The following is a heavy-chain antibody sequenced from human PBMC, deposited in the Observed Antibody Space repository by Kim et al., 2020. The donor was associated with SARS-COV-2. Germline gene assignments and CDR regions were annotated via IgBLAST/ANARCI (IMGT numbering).Heavy chain of an antibody. J-gene: IGHJ3*01. D-gene: IGHD4-17*01. V-gene: IGHV3-23*01. Sequence: GGSLRLFCAASGFTFTYYGMSWVRQAPGKGPEWVSGISASGANPYYAESVKGRFTISRDNSKNTLSLQMTTLRAEDTAKYYCVRDYGDYARNDGLAFWGQGTMVTVSS. CDR2: ISASGANP. CDR3: VRDYGDYARNDGLAF. CDR1: GFTFTYYG.